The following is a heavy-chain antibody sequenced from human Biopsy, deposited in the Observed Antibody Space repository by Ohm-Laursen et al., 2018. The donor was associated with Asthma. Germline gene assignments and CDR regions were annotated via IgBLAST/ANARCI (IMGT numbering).Heavy chain of an antibody. J-gene: IGHJ6*02. CDR2: MFHRGTT. CDR3: ARITSANYYYGMDV. V-gene: IGHV4-30-2*01. CDR1: GGSVSSGNNS. D-gene: IGHD1-20*01. Sequence: SETLSLTWAVSGGSVSSGNNSWTWIRQPPGKGLEWIGYMFHRGTTHYNPSLTSRVTISLDRSKNQFSLKLTSVTAVDTAVYYCARITSANYYYGMDVWGQGTTVTVSS.